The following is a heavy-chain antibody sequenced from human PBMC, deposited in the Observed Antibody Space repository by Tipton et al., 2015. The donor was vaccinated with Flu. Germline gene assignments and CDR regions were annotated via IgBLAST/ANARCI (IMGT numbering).Heavy chain of an antibody. CDR3: ARDRGWPAALDY. J-gene: IGHJ4*02. CDR2: SYYSGST. CDR1: GGSITGYY. V-gene: IGHV4-59*01. Sequence: GLVKPSETLSLTCTVSGGSITGYYWSWVRQPPGRGLEWIGFSYYSGSTSYNPSLKSRVTISVDTSRNQFSLNLKSVTAADTAAYYCARDRGWPAALDYWSQGILVAVSS. D-gene: IGHD3-10*01.